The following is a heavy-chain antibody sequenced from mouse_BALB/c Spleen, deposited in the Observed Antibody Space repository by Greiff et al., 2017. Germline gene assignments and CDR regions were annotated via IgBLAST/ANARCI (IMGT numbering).Heavy chain of an antibody. CDR1: GFALTSYG. V-gene: IGHV2-9*02. Sequence: VQRVESGPGLVAPSQSLSISCTASGFALTSYGVHWVRQPPGKGLEWLGVIWAGGSTNYNSALMSRLSISKDNSKSQVFLKMNSLQTDDTAVYHCARDYCGYYAMDYWGQGTSVTVSS. D-gene: IGHD1-2*01. CDR2: IWAGGST. CDR3: ARDYCGYYAMDY. J-gene: IGHJ4*01.